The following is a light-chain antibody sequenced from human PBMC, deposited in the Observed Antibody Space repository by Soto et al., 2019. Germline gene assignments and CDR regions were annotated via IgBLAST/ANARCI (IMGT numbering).Light chain of an antibody. J-gene: IGKJ1*01. Sequence: DIQMTQSPSTLSASVGERVTITCRASQTINSWLAWFQRKPGKAPKLLIYKASTLESGVPSRFSGSGSGTEFTLTISSLQPDDFATYYCQQYNNYWTFGQGTKVDI. CDR1: QTINSW. CDR2: KAS. V-gene: IGKV1-5*03. CDR3: QQYNNYWT.